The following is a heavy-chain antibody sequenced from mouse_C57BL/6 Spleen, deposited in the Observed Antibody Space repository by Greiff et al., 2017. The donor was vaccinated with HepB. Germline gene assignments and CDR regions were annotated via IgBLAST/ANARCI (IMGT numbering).Heavy chain of an antibody. CDR2: IHPSEGDT. Sequence: VKLQQPGAELVKPGASVKVSCKASGYTFTSYWMPWVKKRPGQGLEWVGRIHPSEGDTNSNQKFKGKATLTVDKSSSTAYMQLSSLTSEDSAVYYCAIRGGSILDYWGQGTTLTVSS. CDR1: GYTFTSYW. CDR3: AIRGGSILDY. V-gene: IGHV1-74*01. D-gene: IGHD2-3*01. J-gene: IGHJ2*01.